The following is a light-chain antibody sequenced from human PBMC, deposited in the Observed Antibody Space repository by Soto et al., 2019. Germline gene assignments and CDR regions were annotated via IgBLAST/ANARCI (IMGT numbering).Light chain of an antibody. J-gene: IGLJ2*01. CDR2: GNS. V-gene: IGLV1-40*01. Sequence: QSVLTQPPSVSGAPGQRVTISCTGSSSNIGAGYDVHWYQQLPGTAPKLLIYGNSNRPSGVPDRFSGSKSGTSASLAITGLQAEDEAAYYCQSSDSSLSGSEVFGGGTKLTVL. CDR3: QSSDSSLSGSEV. CDR1: SSNIGAGYD.